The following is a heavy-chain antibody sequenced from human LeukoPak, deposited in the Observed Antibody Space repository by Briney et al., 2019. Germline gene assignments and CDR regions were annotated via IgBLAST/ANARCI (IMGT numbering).Heavy chain of an antibody. CDR3: AKDGGGYDSSGYYDY. D-gene: IGHD3-22*01. Sequence: PGGSLRLSCAASGFTFSSYSMNWVRQAPGKGLEWVSSISSSSSYIYYADSVKGRFTISRDSAKNSLYLQMNSLRAEDTAVYYCAKDGGGYDSSGYYDYWGQGTLVTVSS. CDR1: GFTFSSYS. J-gene: IGHJ4*02. V-gene: IGHV3-21*04. CDR2: ISSSSSYI.